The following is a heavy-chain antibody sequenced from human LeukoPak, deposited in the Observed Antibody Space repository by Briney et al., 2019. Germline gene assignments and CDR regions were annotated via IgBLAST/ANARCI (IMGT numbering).Heavy chain of an antibody. Sequence: ASVKVSCKASGYTFTGYYMHWVRQAPGQGLEWMGWINPNSGGTNYAQKFQGRVTMTRDTSISTAYMELSRLRSDDTAVYYCARAVYISGYSIGWYGIDYWGQGTLVTVSS. V-gene: IGHV1-2*02. CDR2: INPNSGGT. CDR1: GYTFTGYY. D-gene: IGHD6-19*01. J-gene: IGHJ4*02. CDR3: ARAVYISGYSIGWYGIDY.